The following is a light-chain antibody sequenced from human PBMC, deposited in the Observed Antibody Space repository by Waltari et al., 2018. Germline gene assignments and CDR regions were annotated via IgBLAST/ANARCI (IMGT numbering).Light chain of an antibody. CDR2: EVS. CDR3: SSYAGSNKAI. V-gene: IGLV2-8*01. J-gene: IGLJ2*01. CDR1: SRDVGGYNY. Sequence: QSALTQPPSASGSPGRSVTISCTGTSRDVGGYNYVSWYQQHPGKAPKLMIYEVSKRPSGVPDRFSGSKSGNAASLTVSGLQAEDEADYYCSSYAGSNKAIFGGGTKLTVL.